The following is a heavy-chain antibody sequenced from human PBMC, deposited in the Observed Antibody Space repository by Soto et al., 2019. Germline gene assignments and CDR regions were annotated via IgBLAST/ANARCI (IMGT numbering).Heavy chain of an antibody. Sequence: PSETLSLTCAVSGGSISSSNWWSWVRQPPGKGLEWIGEIYHSGSTNYNPSLKSRVTISVDKSKNQFSLKLSSVTAADTAVYYCARDPQETYYGSGSYLARYYYGMDVWGQGTTVTVSS. V-gene: IGHV4-4*02. D-gene: IGHD3-10*01. J-gene: IGHJ6*02. CDR3: ARDPQETYYGSGSYLARYYYGMDV. CDR1: GGSISSSNW. CDR2: IYHSGST.